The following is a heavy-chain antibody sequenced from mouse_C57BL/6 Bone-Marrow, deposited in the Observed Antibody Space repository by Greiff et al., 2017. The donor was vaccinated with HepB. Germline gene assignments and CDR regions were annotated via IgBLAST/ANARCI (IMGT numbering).Heavy chain of an antibody. CDR2: IYPGDGDT. J-gene: IGHJ4*01. V-gene: IGHV1-82*01. CDR1: GYAFSSSW. D-gene: IGHD1-1*01. CDR3: ARVGYYYGSSPYAMDY. Sequence: VQLQQSGPELVKPGASVKISCKASGYAFSSSWMNWVKQRPGKGLEWIGRIYPGDGDTNYNGKFKGKATLTADKSSSTADMQLSSLTSEDSAVYFYARVGYYYGSSPYAMDYWGQGTSVTVSS.